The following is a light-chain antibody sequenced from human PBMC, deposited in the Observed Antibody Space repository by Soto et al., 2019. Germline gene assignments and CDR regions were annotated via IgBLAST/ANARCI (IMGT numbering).Light chain of an antibody. CDR2: EVT. Sequence: QSALTQPPSASGSPGQSVTISCTGTSSDVGAYNYVSWYQQHAGKAPKLVIYEVTKRPSGVPDRFSGSKSANTASLTVSGLQAEDEDDYYCSSFASSNTWVFGGVTKLTVL. CDR1: SSDVGAYNY. J-gene: IGLJ3*02. CDR3: SSFASSNTWV. V-gene: IGLV2-8*01.